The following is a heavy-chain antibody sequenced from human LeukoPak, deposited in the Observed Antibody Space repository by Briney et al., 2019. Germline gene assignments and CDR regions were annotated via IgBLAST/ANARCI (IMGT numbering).Heavy chain of an antibody. J-gene: IGHJ4*02. Sequence: GRSLRLSRAASGFTFSSYGMHWVRQAPGKGLEWVAVISYDGSNKYYADSVKGRFTISRDNSKNTLYLQMNSLRAEDTAVYYCAKDGIAAAGTLDYWGQGTLVTVSS. CDR2: ISYDGSNK. D-gene: IGHD6-13*01. CDR3: AKDGIAAAGTLDY. CDR1: GFTFSSYG. V-gene: IGHV3-30*18.